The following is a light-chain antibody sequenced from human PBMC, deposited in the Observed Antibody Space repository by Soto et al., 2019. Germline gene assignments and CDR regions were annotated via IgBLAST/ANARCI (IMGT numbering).Light chain of an antibody. CDR2: SAS. Sequence: ELTHSPGTLSLSPGEIAALSCRASETISSGYVAWYQQKPGQAPRLLMYSASTRATDIPDRFSGSESGTEFTLTISRLEPEDFAIYFCQYFGNSPPMYTIGQGTKVDIK. CDR1: ETISSGY. J-gene: IGKJ2*01. V-gene: IGKV3-20*01. CDR3: QYFGNSPPMYT.